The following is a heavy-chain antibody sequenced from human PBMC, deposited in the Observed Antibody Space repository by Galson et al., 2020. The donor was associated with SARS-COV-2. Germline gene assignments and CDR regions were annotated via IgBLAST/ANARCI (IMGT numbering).Heavy chain of an antibody. CDR1: GYSISSSNW. J-gene: IGHJ4*02. V-gene: IGHV4-28*01. CDR3: ARIRLGGLSFVPICDC. D-gene: IGHD3-16*02. CDR2: IYYSGST. Sequence: SETLSLTCAVSGYSISSSNWWGWIRQPPGKGLEWIGYIYYSGSTYYNPSLKSRVTMSVDTSKNQFSLKLSSVTAVDTAVYYCARIRLGGLSFVPICDCWGQGTRVTGSS.